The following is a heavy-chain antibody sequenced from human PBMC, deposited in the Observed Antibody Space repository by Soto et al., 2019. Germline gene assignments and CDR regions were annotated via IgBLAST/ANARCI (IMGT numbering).Heavy chain of an antibody. CDR3: ARRYGVYFDY. CDR1: GGSISSYY. J-gene: IGHJ4*02. Sequence: QVQLQESGPGLVKLSETLSLTCTVSGGSISSYYWSWIRQPPGKGLEWIGYIYYSGSTNYNPSLKSRVTISVDTSKNQFSLKLSSVTAADTAVYYCARRYGVYFDYWGQGTLVTVSS. D-gene: IGHD4-17*01. CDR2: IYYSGST. V-gene: IGHV4-59*08.